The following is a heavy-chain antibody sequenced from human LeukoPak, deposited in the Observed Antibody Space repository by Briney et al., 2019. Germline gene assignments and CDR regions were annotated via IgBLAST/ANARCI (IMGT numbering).Heavy chain of an antibody. CDR2: ISGSGGST. CDR3: AKEHDSSGRPFDY. J-gene: IGHJ4*02. CDR1: GFIFSSYA. D-gene: IGHD3-22*01. V-gene: IGHV3-23*01. Sequence: GGSLRLSCAASGFIFSSYAMSWVRQAPGKGLEWVSTISGSGGSTYYADSVKGRFTISRDKSKNTLYLQMNSLRAEDTAVYYCAKEHDSSGRPFDYWGQGTLVTVSS.